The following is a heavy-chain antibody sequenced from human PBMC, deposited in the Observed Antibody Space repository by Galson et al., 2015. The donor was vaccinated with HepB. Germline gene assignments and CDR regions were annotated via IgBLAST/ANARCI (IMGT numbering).Heavy chain of an antibody. CDR1: GFTFSTHG. CDR2: LWSAGSNK. J-gene: IGHJ4*02. CDR3: ARDWRDSRNYGALDY. Sequence: SLRLSCAASGFTFSTHGIHWVRQAPGKGLEWVAVLWSAGSNKYYADSVKGRFTISRDNSKNTLYLQMNSLRAEDTAMYYCARDWRDSRNYGALDYWGQGTLVTVSS. D-gene: IGHD1-7*01. V-gene: IGHV3-33*01.